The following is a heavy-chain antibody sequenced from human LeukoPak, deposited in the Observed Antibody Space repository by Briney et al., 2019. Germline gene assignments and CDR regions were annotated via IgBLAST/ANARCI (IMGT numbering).Heavy chain of an antibody. J-gene: IGHJ3*02. CDR1: GGTFSSYA. Sequence: GSSVKVSCKAPGGTFSSYAISWVRQAPGQGLEWMGRIIPILGIANYAQKFQGRVTVTADKSTSTAYMELSSLRSEDTAVYYCARAFLQTDAFDIWGQGTMVTVSS. CDR2: IIPILGIA. CDR3: ARAFLQTDAFDI. V-gene: IGHV1-69*04.